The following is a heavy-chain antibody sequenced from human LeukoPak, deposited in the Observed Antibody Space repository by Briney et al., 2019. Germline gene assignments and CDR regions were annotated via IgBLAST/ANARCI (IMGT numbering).Heavy chain of an antibody. CDR2: IYYSGTT. D-gene: IGHD3-22*01. J-gene: IGHJ4*02. V-gene: IGHV4-59*01. Sequence: SETLSLNCTVSGGSISGYYWSWIRQPPEKGLEWIGYIYYSGTTNYNPSLKSRVTISVDTSKNQFSLKLTSVTAADTAVYYCARAGYYDSSGYLDYWGQGTLVTVSS. CDR3: ARAGYYDSSGYLDY. CDR1: GGSISGYY.